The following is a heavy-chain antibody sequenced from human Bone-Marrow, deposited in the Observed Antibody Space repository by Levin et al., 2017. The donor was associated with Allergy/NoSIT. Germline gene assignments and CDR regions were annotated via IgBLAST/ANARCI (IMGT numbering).Heavy chain of an antibody. J-gene: IGHJ4*02. CDR2: ISGSGGST. D-gene: IGHD6-13*01. Sequence: LSLTCAASGFTFSSYAMSWVRQAPGRGLEWVSAISGSGGSTYYTDSVKGRFTISRDDSKNTVYLQMTSLRADDTAAYYCAKEAGIAACRSFDFWGQGTLVTVSS. CDR3: AKEAGIAACRSFDF. CDR1: GFTFSSYA. V-gene: IGHV3-23*01.